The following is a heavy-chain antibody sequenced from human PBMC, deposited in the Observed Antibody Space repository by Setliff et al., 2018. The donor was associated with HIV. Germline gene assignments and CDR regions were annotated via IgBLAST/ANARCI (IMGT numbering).Heavy chain of an antibody. CDR2: ISTYSDET. J-gene: IGHJ1*01. V-gene: IGHV1-18*01. Sequence: ASVKVSCKASGYRFSKYAINWVRQAPGQGLEWMGWISTYSDETSYSQNLQGRLTMTTDTSTGTAYMELRSLRSDDTAVYYCARDLSPGYFQDWGQGTRVTVSS. CDR3: ARDLSPGYFQD. CDR1: GYRFSKYA.